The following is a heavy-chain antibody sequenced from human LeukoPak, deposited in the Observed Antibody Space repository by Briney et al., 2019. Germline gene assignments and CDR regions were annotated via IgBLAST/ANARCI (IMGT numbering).Heavy chain of an antibody. CDR1: GFPFSTYS. D-gene: IGHD5-12*01. J-gene: IGHJ4*02. V-gene: IGHV3-48*04. Sequence: GGSLRLSCAASGFPFSTYSINWLRQAPGKGLEWVSYISTSSSTIYYADSVKGRFTISRDNAKNSLYLQMNSLRAEDTAVYYCARDQGYSGYDSLDYWGQGTLVTVSS. CDR2: ISTSSSTI. CDR3: ARDQGYSGYDSLDY.